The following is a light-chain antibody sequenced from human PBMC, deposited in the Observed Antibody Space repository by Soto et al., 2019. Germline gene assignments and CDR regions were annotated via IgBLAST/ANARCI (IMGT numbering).Light chain of an antibody. CDR2: GHS. Sequence: QSVLTQPPSVSGAPGQRVTISCTGSSSNIWAGYDVHWYQQLPGTAPKLLIYGHSNRPSGVPDRFSGSKSGTSASLAITGLQAEDEADYYCQSYDSSLSGSVVFGGGTKLTVL. V-gene: IGLV1-40*01. CDR3: QSYDSSLSGSVV. J-gene: IGLJ2*01. CDR1: SSNIWAGYD.